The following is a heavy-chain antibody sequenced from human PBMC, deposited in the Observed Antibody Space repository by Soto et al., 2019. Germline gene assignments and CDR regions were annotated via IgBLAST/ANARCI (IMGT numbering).Heavy chain of an antibody. Sequence: GASVKVSCKASGGTFSSYAISWVRQAPGQGLEWMGGIIPIFGTANYAQKFQGRVTITADESTSTAYMELSSLRSEDTAVYYCARVMGGVDTAMVFWFDPWGQGTXVTVSS. V-gene: IGHV1-69*13. CDR2: IIPIFGTA. CDR1: GGTFSSYA. D-gene: IGHD5-18*01. CDR3: ARVMGGVDTAMVFWFDP. J-gene: IGHJ5*02.